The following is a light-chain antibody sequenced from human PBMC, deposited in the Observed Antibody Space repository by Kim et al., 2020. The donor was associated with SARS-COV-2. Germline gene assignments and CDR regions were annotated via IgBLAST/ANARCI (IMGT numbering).Light chain of an antibody. Sequence: GQAITFACTGARSDVGYYNAVSWYQKPPGNAPKLIMYDVSERASGVSNRFSGYQSGKTASPTISGLPAEDAADYYCSSHTTSSTYVFGAGTQVTVL. CDR3: SSHTTSSTYV. J-gene: IGLJ1*01. V-gene: IGLV2-14*03. CDR1: RSDVGYYNA. CDR2: DVS.